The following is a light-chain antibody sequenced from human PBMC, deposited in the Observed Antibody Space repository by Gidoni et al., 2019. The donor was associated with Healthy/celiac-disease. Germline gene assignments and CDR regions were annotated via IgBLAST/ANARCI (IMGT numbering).Light chain of an antibody. CDR3: QQYYSTSLT. J-gene: IGKJ4*01. V-gene: IGKV4-1*01. CDR2: WAS. CDR1: QSVLYSSNNKNY. Sequence: VSLGERATINCKSSQSVLYSSNNKNYLAWYQQKPGQPPKLLIYWASTRESGVPDRFSGSGSGTDFTLTISSLQAEDVAVYYCQQYYSTSLTFXGXTKVEIK.